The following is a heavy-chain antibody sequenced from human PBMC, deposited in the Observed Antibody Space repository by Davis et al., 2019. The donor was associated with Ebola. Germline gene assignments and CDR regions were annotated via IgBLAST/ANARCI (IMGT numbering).Heavy chain of an antibody. CDR3: ARAVSPSNDYYVDV. V-gene: IGHV1-2*04. CDR1: GYTFIDYY. D-gene: IGHD5/OR15-5a*01. Sequence: AASVKVSCKASGYTFIDYYIHWMRQAPGQGLEWMGWINPKSGGTKYAQKFQDWITMTRDTSINTAYVELSGLTPDDTAIYYCARAVSPSNDYYVDVWGKGAAVTVSS. CDR2: INPKSGGT. J-gene: IGHJ6*03.